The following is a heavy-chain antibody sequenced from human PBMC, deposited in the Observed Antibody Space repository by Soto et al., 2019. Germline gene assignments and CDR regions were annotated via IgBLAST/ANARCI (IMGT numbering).Heavy chain of an antibody. CDR2: ISNYNGNT. D-gene: IGHD2-2*01. Sequence: ASLKVFCKSSGSSFTNSGMICVRHSPGQGLELMGWISNYNGNTNYGQEFQGRVTMTTDTSTSTGYMDLRSLRSDDTAVYYCARCTHGSTRCYGRLDIWGQGTMVTVSS. CDR3: ARCTHGSTRCYGRLDI. CDR1: GSSFTNSG. V-gene: IGHV1-18*01. J-gene: IGHJ3*02.